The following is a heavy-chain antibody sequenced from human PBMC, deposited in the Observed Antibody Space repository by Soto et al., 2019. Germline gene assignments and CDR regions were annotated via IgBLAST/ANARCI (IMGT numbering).Heavy chain of an antibody. D-gene: IGHD3-22*01. Sequence: EVQLVESGGGLIQPGGSLRLSCAASGFTFSSNDLNWVRQAPGKGLGWVSLIYSGGSTYYPDSVKGRFTTSRDNSKNTLYLQMSSLRAEDTAVYYCATRPLLPGAPWGQGTMVTVSS. CDR3: ATRPLLPGAP. CDR1: GFTFSSND. J-gene: IGHJ3*01. CDR2: IYSGGST. V-gene: IGHV3-53*01.